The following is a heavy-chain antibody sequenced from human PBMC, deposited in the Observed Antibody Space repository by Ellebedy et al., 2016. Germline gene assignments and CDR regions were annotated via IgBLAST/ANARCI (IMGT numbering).Heavy chain of an antibody. V-gene: IGHV2-70*11. J-gene: IGHJ4*02. Sequence: SGPTLVKPTQTLTLTCTFSGFSLSTIAMSVSWLRQPPGKALEWLGRIDWDDDEYYSRSLKSRLTISKDTSKNQVVLTMTNLDPEDTATYYCARTSAAAGIFFDLWGPGILVTVSS. CDR1: GFSLSTIAMS. CDR2: IDWDDDE. D-gene: IGHD6-13*01. CDR3: ARTSAAAGIFFDL.